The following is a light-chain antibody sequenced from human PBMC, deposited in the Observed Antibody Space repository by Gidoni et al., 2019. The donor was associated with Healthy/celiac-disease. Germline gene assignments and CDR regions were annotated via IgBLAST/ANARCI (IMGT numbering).Light chain of an antibody. J-gene: IGKJ2*01. CDR2: GAS. CDR1: QSVSSN. V-gene: IGKV3-15*01. CDR3: QQYNNWPPYT. Sequence: EIVRTQSTATLSVSPGERATLSCRASQSVSSNLAWYQQQTGQAPRLLIYGASTRATGIPARFSGSGSGTEFTLTISSLQSEDFAVYYCQQYNNWPPYTFGQXTKLEIK.